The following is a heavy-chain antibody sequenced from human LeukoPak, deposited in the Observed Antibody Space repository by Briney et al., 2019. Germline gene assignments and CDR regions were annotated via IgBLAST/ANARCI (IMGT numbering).Heavy chain of an antibody. V-gene: IGHV3-30*18. CDR3: AKDAPDGYLDY. CDR2: ISYDGSNK. CDR1: GITFSSYG. J-gene: IGHJ4*02. D-gene: IGHD4-17*01. Sequence: GGSLLLSCAASGITFSSYGMHWVRPAPGKGLEWVAVISYDGSNKYYADSVKGRFTISRDNSKNTLYLQMNSLRAEDTAVYYCAKDAPDGYLDYWGQGTLVTVSS.